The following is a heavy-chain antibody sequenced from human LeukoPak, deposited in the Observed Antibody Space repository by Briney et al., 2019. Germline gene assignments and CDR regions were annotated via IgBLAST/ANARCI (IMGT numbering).Heavy chain of an antibody. CDR2: IHTSGST. V-gene: IGHV4-61*02. J-gene: IGHJ4*02. CDR1: GDSISSGSFY. CDR3: ARDRYYYDSSARYFDY. Sequence: SETLSLTCTVSGDSISSGSFYWSWIRQAAGKGLEWIGRIHTSGSTNYSPSLKSRVTMSVDTSKNQFSLKLSSVTAADTAVYYCARDRYYYDSSARYFDYWGQGTLVTVSS. D-gene: IGHD3-22*01.